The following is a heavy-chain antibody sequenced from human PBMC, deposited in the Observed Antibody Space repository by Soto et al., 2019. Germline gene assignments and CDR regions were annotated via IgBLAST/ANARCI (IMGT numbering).Heavy chain of an antibody. CDR1: GYTFTSYD. V-gene: IGHV1-8*01. J-gene: IGHJ4*01. Sequence: ASVKVSCKASGYTFTSYDINWVRLVTGQGLEWMGWMNPNTGNAGYAQKFQGRVTMTRSTSISTAYMELSSLGSEDTAVYYCARTDTYGNDDFDQSGHGTPLTVSS. CDR3: ARTDTYGNDDFDQ. D-gene: IGHD5-18*01. CDR2: MNPNTGNA.